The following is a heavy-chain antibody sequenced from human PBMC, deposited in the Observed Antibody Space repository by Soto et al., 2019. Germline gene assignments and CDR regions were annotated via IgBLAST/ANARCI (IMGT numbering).Heavy chain of an antibody. CDR1: GFTFSSYG. J-gene: IGHJ4*02. D-gene: IGHD2-15*01. V-gene: IGHV3-30*18. CDR3: AKDLVGGPDY. CDR2: ISYDGSEK. Sequence: GGSLRLSCAASGFTFSSYGMHWVRQAPGKGLEWVAVISYDGSEKYYADSVKGRFTISRDNSKNTLYLQMNSLRAEDTSVYYSAKDLVGGPDYWGQGTLVTVSS.